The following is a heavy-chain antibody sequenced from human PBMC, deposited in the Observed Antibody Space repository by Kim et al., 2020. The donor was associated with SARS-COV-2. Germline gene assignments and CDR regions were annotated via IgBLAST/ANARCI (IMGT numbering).Heavy chain of an antibody. CDR3: VKDYDFWSGSFDTQGYFDY. V-gene: IGHV3-64D*09. CDR2: ISSNGGST. Sequence: GGSLRLSCSASGFTFSSYAMHWVRQAPGKGLEYVSAISSNGGSTYYADSVKGRFTISRDNSKNTLYLQMSSLRAEDTAVYYCVKDYDFWSGSFDTQGYFDYWGQGTLVTVSS. D-gene: IGHD3-3*01. CDR1: GFTFSSYA. J-gene: IGHJ4*02.